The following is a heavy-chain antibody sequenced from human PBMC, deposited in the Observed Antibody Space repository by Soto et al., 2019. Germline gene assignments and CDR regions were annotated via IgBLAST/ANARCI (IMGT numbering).Heavy chain of an antibody. V-gene: IGHV2-5*01. J-gene: IGHJ5*02. CDR1: GFSLSTIGVG. Sequence: SGPRLVNPTQTLTLTCTFSGFSLSTIGVGVGWIRQPPGKALEWLALIYWNDDKRYSPSLKSRLTITKDTSKNQVVLTMTNMDPVDKATYSCAHRRLGYCSSTSCYGAWFDPLGQATLV. D-gene: IGHD2-2*01. CDR3: AHRRLGYCSSTSCYGAWFDP. CDR2: IYWNDDK.